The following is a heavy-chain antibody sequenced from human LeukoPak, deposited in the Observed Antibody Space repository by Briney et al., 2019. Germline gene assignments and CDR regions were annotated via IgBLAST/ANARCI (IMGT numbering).Heavy chain of an antibody. J-gene: IGHJ6*02. CDR2: IYTSGST. Sequence: SETLSLTCTVSGGSISSGSYYWSWIRQPAGKGLEWIGRIYTSGSTNYNPSLKSRVTILVDTSKNQFSLKLSSVTAADTAVYYCARGGIAARYYYYGMDVWGQGTTVTVSS. CDR1: GGSISSGSYY. D-gene: IGHD6-6*01. V-gene: IGHV4-61*02. CDR3: ARGGIAARYYYYGMDV.